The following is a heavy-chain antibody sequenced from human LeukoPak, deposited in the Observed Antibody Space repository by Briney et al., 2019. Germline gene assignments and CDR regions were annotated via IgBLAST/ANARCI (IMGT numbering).Heavy chain of an antibody. CDR3: ARDSPGYGGYSY. J-gene: IGHJ4*02. Sequence: GGSLRLSCAASGFTFSSYDMNWVRQAPGKGLEWVANIKEDGSAKYYVDSMKGRFTISRDNAKNSLYLQINSLRAEDTAVYYCARDSPGYGGYSYWGQGALVTVSS. CDR1: GFTFSSYD. V-gene: IGHV3-7*04. CDR2: IKEDGSAK. D-gene: IGHD5-12*01.